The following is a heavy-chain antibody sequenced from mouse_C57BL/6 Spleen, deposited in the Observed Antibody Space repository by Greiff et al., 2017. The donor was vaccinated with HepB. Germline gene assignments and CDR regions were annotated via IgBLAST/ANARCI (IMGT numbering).Heavy chain of an antibody. CDR2: INPNNGGT. Sequence: EVKLVESGPELVKPGASVKIPCKASGYTFTDYNMDWVKQSHGKSLEWIGDINPNNGGTIYNQKFKGKATLTVDKSSSTAYMELRSLTSEDTAVYYCAREGGYFDVWGTGTTVTVSS. J-gene: IGHJ1*03. CDR3: AREGGYFDV. V-gene: IGHV1-18*01. CDR1: GYTFTDYN.